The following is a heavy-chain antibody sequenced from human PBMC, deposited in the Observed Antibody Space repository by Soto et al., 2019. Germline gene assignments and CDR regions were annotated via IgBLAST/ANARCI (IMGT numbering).Heavy chain of an antibody. CDR3: ARVRSYSYGQGYGMDV. CDR2: ISSSSGYI. D-gene: IGHD5-18*01. Sequence: DVQLVESGGGWVQPGRSLRLSCAASGFTFSTYSMNWVRQAPGKGLEWVSSISSSSGYIYYADSVKGRFTISRDDAKNSLSLQMNSLRAEDTAVYYCARVRSYSYGQGYGMDVWGQGTTVTVSS. V-gene: IGHV3-21*01. CDR1: GFTFSTYS. J-gene: IGHJ6*02.